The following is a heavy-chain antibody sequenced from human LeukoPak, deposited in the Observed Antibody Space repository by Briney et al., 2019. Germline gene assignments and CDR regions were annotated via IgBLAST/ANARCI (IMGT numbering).Heavy chain of an antibody. CDR3: ARIGLGTDASTSFDL. J-gene: IGHJ4*01. CDR1: GFTFSNYD. CDR2: ISATTIYT. V-gene: IGHV3-21*01. D-gene: IGHD3/OR15-3a*01. Sequence: PGGSLRLSCTASGFTFSNYDMTWVRQAPGKGLEWVSSISATTIYTFSADSVRGRFTISRDNVENSLYLQMNNLRGEDTGVYFCARIGLGTDASTSFDLWGPGTLGTASS.